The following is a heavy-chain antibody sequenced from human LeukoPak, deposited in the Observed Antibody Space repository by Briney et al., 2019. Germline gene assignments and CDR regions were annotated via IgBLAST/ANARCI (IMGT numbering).Heavy chain of an antibody. J-gene: IGHJ2*01. V-gene: IGHV4-59*01. CDR2: IYYSGST. Sequence: KASETLSLTCTVSGGSISSYYWSWIRQPPGKGLERIGYIYYSGSTNYNPSLKSRVTISVDTSKNQFSLKLSSVTAADTAVYYCARDYPWYFDLWGRGTLVTVSS. CDR3: ARDYPWYFDL. CDR1: GGSISSYY.